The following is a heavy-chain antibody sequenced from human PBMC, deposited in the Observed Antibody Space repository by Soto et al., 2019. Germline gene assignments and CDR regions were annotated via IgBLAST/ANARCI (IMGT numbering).Heavy chain of an antibody. CDR1: GGSFSGYY. CDR3: ARNQLLWKYFDY. J-gene: IGHJ4*02. V-gene: IGHV4-34*01. Sequence: KPSETLSLTCAVYGGSFSGYYWSWIRQPPGKGLEWIGEINHSGSTNYNPSLKSRVTISVDTSKNQFSLKLSSVTAADTAVYYCARNQLLWKYFDYWGQGTLVTVSS. CDR2: INHSGST. D-gene: IGHD2-2*01.